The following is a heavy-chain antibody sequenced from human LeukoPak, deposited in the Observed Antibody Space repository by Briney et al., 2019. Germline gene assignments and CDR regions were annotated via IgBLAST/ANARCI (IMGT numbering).Heavy chain of an antibody. CDR1: GFTFSSYG. CDR3: AKGSYYYGMDV. Sequence: GGSLRLSYAASGFTFSSYGMHWVRQAPGKGLEWVAVISYDGSNKYYADSVKGRFTISRDNSKNTLYLQMNSLRAEDTAVYYCAKGSYYYGMDVWGQGTTVTVSS. V-gene: IGHV3-30*18. J-gene: IGHJ6*02. CDR2: ISYDGSNK.